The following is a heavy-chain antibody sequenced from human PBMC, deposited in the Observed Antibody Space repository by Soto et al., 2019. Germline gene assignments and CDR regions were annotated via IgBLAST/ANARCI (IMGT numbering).Heavy chain of an antibody. V-gene: IGHV1-69*13. CDR3: ARDLSGIVVVPAATYYYYGMGV. D-gene: IGHD2-2*01. CDR1: GGTFCSYA. J-gene: IGHJ6*02. Sequence: ASVKVSCKASGGTFCSYAISWVRQAPGQGLEWMGGIIPIFGTANYAQKFQGRVTITADESTSTAYMELSSLRSEDTAVYYCARDLSGIVVVPAATYYYYGMGVWGQGTTVTVSS. CDR2: IIPIFGTA.